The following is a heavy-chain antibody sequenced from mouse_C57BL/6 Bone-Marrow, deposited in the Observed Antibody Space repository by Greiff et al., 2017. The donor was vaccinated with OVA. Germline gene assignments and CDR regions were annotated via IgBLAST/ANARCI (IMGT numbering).Heavy chain of an antibody. Sequence: VKLQESGAELVRPGASVKLSCKASGYTFTDYYINWVKQRPGQGLEWIARIYPGSGNTYYNEKFKGKATLTAEKSSSTAYMQLSSLTSEDSAVYFCARGGLTTVVATDFDVWGTGTTVTVSS. CDR1: GYTFTDYY. CDR2: IYPGSGNT. D-gene: IGHD1-1*01. J-gene: IGHJ1*03. CDR3: ARGGLTTVVATDFDV. V-gene: IGHV1-76*01.